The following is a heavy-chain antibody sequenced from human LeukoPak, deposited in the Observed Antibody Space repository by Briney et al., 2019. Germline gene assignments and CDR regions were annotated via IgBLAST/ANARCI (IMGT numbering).Heavy chain of an antibody. V-gene: IGHV3-33*01. CDR2: IWYDGSNK. CDR1: GFTFSNYG. D-gene: IGHD3-22*01. J-gene: IGHJ1*01. CDR3: ARGDYYDSSGYSQYFQH. Sequence: GGSLRLSCAASGFTFSNYGMHWVRQAPGKGLEWVAVIWYDGSNKYHADSVKGRFTISRDNSKNTLYLQMNSLRAEDTAVYYCARGDYYDSSGYSQYFQHWGQGTLVTVSS.